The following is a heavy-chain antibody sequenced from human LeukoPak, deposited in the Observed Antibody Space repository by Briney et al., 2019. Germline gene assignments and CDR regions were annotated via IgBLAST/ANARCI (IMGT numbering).Heavy chain of an antibody. Sequence: PGGSLRLSCAASGFTFSTSAMTWVRQAPGKGLEWVSAVSTSGTNTYYADSVKGRFTISRDNSGNTLYLQMNSLRAEDTAVYYCAKAYSTGWYFEYFQHWGQGALVTVSS. CDR3: AKAYSTGWYFEYFQH. V-gene: IGHV3-23*01. J-gene: IGHJ1*01. CDR2: VSTSGTNT. D-gene: IGHD6-19*01. CDR1: GFTFSTSA.